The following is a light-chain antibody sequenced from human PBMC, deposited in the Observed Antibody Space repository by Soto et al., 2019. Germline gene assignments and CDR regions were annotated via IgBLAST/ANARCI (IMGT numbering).Light chain of an antibody. J-gene: IGKJ4*01. Sequence: EIVLTQSPGTLSLSPGERATLSCRASQTVRTNYLAWFQHKPGQAPRLLIYGASSRATGIPDRYSGSRSGTDFTLTINRLEPEEFAVYVCQQYSDSPLTFGGGTKVEIK. CDR2: GAS. CDR1: QTVRTNY. V-gene: IGKV3-20*01. CDR3: QQYSDSPLT.